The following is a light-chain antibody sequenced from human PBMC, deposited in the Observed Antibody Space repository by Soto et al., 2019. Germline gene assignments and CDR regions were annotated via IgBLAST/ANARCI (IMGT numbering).Light chain of an antibody. Sequence: QSVLTQPPSVSGAPGQRVTISCTGSSSNIGAGYDVHWYQQLPGTAPKLLIYGNSNRPSGVPDRFSGSKSGTSASLAITVLQAEDEADYYCQSYDSSLGGSVFGGGTKLTVL. J-gene: IGLJ3*02. CDR2: GNS. CDR3: QSYDSSLGGSV. CDR1: SSNIGAGYD. V-gene: IGLV1-40*01.